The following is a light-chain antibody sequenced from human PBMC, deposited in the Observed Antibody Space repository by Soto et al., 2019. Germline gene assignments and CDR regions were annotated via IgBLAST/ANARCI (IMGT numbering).Light chain of an antibody. Sequence: EVVMTQSPATLSVSPGERATLSCRASQSLSKNLAWYQRRPGQAPRLLIYDASTRATGIPARFSGSGSGTEFTLTISSLQSEDFGVYYCQQYNIWPPYTFGQGTKVDIK. CDR3: QQYNIWPPYT. J-gene: IGKJ2*01. CDR2: DAS. V-gene: IGKV3-15*01. CDR1: QSLSKN.